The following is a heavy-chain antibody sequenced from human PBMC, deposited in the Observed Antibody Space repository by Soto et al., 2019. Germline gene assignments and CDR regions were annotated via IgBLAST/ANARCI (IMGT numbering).Heavy chain of an antibody. D-gene: IGHD2-15*01. CDR3: ANSGCSGCSCYSDF. CDR1: GFTFSNYA. V-gene: IGHV3-23*01. Sequence: EVQLLESGGGLVQPGGSLRLSCAASGFTFSNYAMNWVRQAPGKGLEWVSAISGGGASTYYADSVKGRFTISRDNSKNTLFLQMNSLRAEDTAVYYCANSGCSGCSCYSDFWGQGTLVAVPS. J-gene: IGHJ4*02. CDR2: ISGGGAST.